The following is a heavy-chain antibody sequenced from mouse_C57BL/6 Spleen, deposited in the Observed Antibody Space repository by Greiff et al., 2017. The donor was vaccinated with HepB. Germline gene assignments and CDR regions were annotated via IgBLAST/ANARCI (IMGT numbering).Heavy chain of an antibody. CDR3: ARDGSSYEFAY. V-gene: IGHV1-53*01. J-gene: IGHJ3*01. D-gene: IGHD1-1*01. CDR2: INPSNGGT. Sequence: QVQLQQPGTERGKPGASVKLSCRASAYTFTSYWMPWVKQRPGQALEWIGNINPSNGGTNYNEKFKTKATLTVDKSSSTAYMQLSSLTSEDSAVYYCARDGSSYEFAYWGQGTLVTVSA. CDR1: AYTFTSYW.